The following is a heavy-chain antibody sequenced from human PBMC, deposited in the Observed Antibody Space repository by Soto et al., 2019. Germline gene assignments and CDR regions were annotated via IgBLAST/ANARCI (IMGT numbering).Heavy chain of an antibody. CDR3: ARAVVGYCSSSSCPGDY. V-gene: IGHV5-51*01. CDR2: IFPTDSTT. Sequence: GESLKISCKGSGYTFTSYWIGWVRQMPGKGLEWMGIIFPTDSTTTYSPSFQGQVTLSADKSTSTAYLQWSSLRASDTAMYYCARAVVGYCSSSSCPGDYWGQGTRVTASS. CDR1: GYTFTSYW. J-gene: IGHJ4*02. D-gene: IGHD2-2*01.